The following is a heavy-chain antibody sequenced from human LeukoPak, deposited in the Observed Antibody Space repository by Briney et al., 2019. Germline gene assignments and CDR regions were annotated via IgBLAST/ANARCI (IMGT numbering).Heavy chain of an antibody. CDR1: GFTFSCYA. CDR2: ISGSGAMS. J-gene: IGHJ4*02. D-gene: IGHD3-10*01. V-gene: IGHV3-23*01. Sequence: GGSLRLSCAASGFTFSCYAMSWVRQAPGKGLEWVSDISGSGAMSYYADSVKGRFTISRDNAKNLLYLQLNSLRDDDTAVYYCARDSNYGFDYWGQGTLVTVSS. CDR3: ARDSNYGFDY.